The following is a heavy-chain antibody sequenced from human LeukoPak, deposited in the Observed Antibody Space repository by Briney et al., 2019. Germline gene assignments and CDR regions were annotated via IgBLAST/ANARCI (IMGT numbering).Heavy chain of an antibody. CDR2: IIPIFGTA. V-gene: IGHV1-69*06. Sequence: SVKVSCKASGGTFSSYAISWVRQAPGQGLEWMGGIIPIFGTANYAQKFQGRVTITADKSTSTAYMELSSLRSEDTAVYYCARGKQWLVNWFDPWGQGTLVTVSS. D-gene: IGHD6-19*01. CDR1: GGTFSSYA. J-gene: IGHJ5*02. CDR3: ARGKQWLVNWFDP.